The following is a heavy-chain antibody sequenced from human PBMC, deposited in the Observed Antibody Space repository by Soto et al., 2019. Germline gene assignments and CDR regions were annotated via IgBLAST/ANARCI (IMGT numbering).Heavy chain of an antibody. CDR1: GFTFSSYA. Sequence: EVQLLESGGGLVQPGGSLRLSCAASGFTFSSYAMSWVRQAPGKGLEWVSSISGSGGSTYYADSVKGRFTISRDNSKNTLYLQMNRLRIEDTAVYYWAKKDGVYGAVAFDIWGQGTMVTVSS. D-gene: IGHD4-17*01. V-gene: IGHV3-23*01. J-gene: IGHJ3*02. CDR2: ISGSGGST. CDR3: AKKDGVYGAVAFDI.